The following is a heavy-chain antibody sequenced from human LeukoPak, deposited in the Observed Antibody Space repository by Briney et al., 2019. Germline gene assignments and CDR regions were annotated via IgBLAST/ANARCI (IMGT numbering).Heavy chain of an antibody. Sequence: SETLSLTCTVSGGSISSSSYYWGWIRQPPGKGLEWVGSIYYSGSTYYNPSLKSRVTISVDTSKNQLSLKLSSVTAADTAVYYCARRRVGSGWSYYFDYWGQGTLVTVSS. D-gene: IGHD6-19*01. V-gene: IGHV4-39*01. CDR1: GGSISSSSYY. CDR3: ARRRVGSGWSYYFDY. J-gene: IGHJ4*02. CDR2: IYYSGST.